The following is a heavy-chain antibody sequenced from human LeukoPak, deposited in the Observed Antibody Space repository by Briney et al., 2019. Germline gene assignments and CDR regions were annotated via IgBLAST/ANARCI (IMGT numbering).Heavy chain of an antibody. J-gene: IGHJ4*02. Sequence: EGSLRLSCAASAFTFSGSAMRWVRQASGKGLEWVGRIRIEAKSYATAYAASVKGRFTISRDDSKNTAYLQMNSLKTEDTAVYYCASAKDGYSSYDYWGQGTLVTVSS. CDR3: ASAKDGYSSYDY. CDR1: AFTFSGSA. CDR2: IRIEAKSYAT. V-gene: IGHV3-73*01. D-gene: IGHD5-24*01.